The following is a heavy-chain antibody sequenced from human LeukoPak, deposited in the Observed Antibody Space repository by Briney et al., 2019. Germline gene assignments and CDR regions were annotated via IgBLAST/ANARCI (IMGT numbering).Heavy chain of an antibody. CDR2: ISSSSSTI. Sequence: GGSLRLSCAASGFTFSSYSMNWVRQAPGKGLEWVSYISSSSSTIYYADSVKGRFTISRDNAKNSLYLQMNSLRAEDTAVYYCARDQRLRGSYYVGSDYWGQGTLVTVSS. V-gene: IGHV3-48*01. D-gene: IGHD1-26*01. J-gene: IGHJ4*02. CDR1: GFTFSSYS. CDR3: ARDQRLRGSYYVGSDY.